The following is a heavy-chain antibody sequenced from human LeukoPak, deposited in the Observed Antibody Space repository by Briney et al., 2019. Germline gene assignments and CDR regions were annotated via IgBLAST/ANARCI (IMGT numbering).Heavy chain of an antibody. CDR1: GYTILSYG. V-gene: IGHV1-18*01. J-gene: IGHJ4*02. CDR3: ASWPVMTWIAMLYFDY. D-gene: IGHD2-21*01. Sequence: ASVKVSCKSSGYTILSYGTSWVRQAPGQGLEWMGWISAYNGNTNYAQKLQGRVTMTTDTSTSTAYMELRSLRSDDTAVYYCASWPVMTWIAMLYFDYWGQGTLVTVSS. CDR2: ISAYNGNT.